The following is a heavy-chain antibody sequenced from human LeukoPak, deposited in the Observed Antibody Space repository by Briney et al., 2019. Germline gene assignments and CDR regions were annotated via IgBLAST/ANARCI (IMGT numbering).Heavy chain of an antibody. D-gene: IGHD6-6*01. CDR2: ISYDGSNK. Sequence: PGRSLRLSCAASGFTFNNYAVHWVRQAPDKGLEWVALISYDGSNKNYADSVKGRFTMSRDNSKNTASLQMNSLRAEDTAVYYCIVLGRSSFSMIDQWGQGTLVTVSS. J-gene: IGHJ4*02. CDR3: IVLGRSSFSMIDQ. V-gene: IGHV3-30-3*01. CDR1: GFTFNNYA.